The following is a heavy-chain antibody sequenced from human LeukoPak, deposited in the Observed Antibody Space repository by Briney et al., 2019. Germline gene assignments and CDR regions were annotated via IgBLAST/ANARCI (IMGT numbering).Heavy chain of an antibody. J-gene: IGHJ6*02. CDR2: IYYSGST. Sequence: SETLSLTCTVSGGSISSYYWSWIRQPPGKGLEWIWYIYYSGSTNYNPSLKSGVTISVDTSKNQFSLKLSSVTAADTAVYYCARQARYGMDVWGQGTTVTVSS. CDR1: GGSISSYY. CDR3: ARQARYGMDV. V-gene: IGHV4-59*08.